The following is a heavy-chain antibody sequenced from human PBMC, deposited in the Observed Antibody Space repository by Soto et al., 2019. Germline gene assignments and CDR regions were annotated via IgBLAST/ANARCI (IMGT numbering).Heavy chain of an antibody. CDR2: IKQDGSEK. J-gene: IGHJ6*02. CDR1: GFTFSSYW. V-gene: IGHV3-7*03. CDR3: ARDLGTIFGVVAYYYYYGMDV. D-gene: IGHD3-3*01. Sequence: GGSLRLSCAASGFTFSSYWMSWVRQAPGKGLEWVANIKQDGSEKYYVDSVKGRFTISRDNAKNSLYLQMNSLRAEDTAVYYCARDLGTIFGVVAYYYYYGMDVWGQGTTVTVSS.